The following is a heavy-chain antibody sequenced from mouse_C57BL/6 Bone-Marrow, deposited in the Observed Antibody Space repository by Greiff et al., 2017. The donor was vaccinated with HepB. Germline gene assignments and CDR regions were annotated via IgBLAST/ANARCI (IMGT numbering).Heavy chain of an antibody. CDR1: GFSFTSYG. Sequence: VMLVESGPGLVAPSQRLSITCTVSGFSFTSYGVDWVRQPPGKGLEWLGVIWGGGSTNYNSALMSRLSISKDNSKTQVFLKMNSLQTDDTAMYYCARSLGTLMDYWGQGTSVTVSS. V-gene: IGHV2-9*01. CDR3: ARSLGTLMDY. D-gene: IGHD4-1*01. CDR2: IWGGGST. J-gene: IGHJ4*01.